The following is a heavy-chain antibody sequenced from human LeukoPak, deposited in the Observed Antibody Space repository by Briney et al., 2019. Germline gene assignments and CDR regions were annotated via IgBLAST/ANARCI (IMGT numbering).Heavy chain of an antibody. Sequence: SETLSLTCSVSGGSISGYYWSWIRQPPGKGLEWIGNIYYSGSTNYNPSLKSRVTISVDTSKNQFSLKLSSVTAADTAVYYCARDYRWQFDYWGQGTLVTVSS. CDR3: ARDYRWQFDY. D-gene: IGHD5-24*01. CDR2: IYYSGST. CDR1: GGSISGYY. J-gene: IGHJ4*02. V-gene: IGHV4-59*12.